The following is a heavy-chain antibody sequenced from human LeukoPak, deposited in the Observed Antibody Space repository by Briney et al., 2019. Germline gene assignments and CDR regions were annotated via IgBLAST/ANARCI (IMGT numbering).Heavy chain of an antibody. D-gene: IGHD6-13*01. CDR3: ARVAAGAEAHTLHYHYMDV. Sequence: GGSLRLSCAASGFTFSIYSMSWVRQAPGKGLEWVSSISSTSIYTYYADSVRGRFTTSRDNAEKSLYLQINSLGVEDTAVYSCARVAAGAEAHTLHYHYMDVWGKGTTVTVSS. CDR2: ISSTSIYT. V-gene: IGHV3-21*01. CDR1: GFTFSIYS. J-gene: IGHJ6*03.